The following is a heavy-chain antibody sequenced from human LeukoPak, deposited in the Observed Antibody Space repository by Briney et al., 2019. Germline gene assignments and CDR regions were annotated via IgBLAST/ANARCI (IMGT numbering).Heavy chain of an antibody. Sequence: GGSLRLSCAASGFTFSSYWMSWVRQAPGKGLEWVANIKQDGSEKYYVDSVKGRFTIYRDNAKKSLYVQMNSLSAEDTAVYYCARVASKDYYDSSGYYYYWGQGTLVTVSS. V-gene: IGHV3-7*01. D-gene: IGHD3-22*01. CDR3: ARVASKDYYDSSGYYYY. CDR2: IKQDGSEK. CDR1: GFTFSSYW. J-gene: IGHJ4*02.